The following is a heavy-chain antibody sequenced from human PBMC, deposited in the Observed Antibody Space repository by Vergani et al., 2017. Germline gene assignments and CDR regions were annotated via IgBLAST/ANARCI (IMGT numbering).Heavy chain of an antibody. CDR1: GFTFNHYA. CDR3: AKANPRNSGYDYLYYYHAMDV. Sequence: EVQLLESGGDLVQPGGSLRLSCAASGFTFNHYAMNWVRKAPGKGLEWVSGISGSGVSTYYAGSVKGRFTISRDSSENTLYLQMNSLSAGDTAVYYCAKANPRNSGYDYLYYYHAMDVWGQGTTVTVSS. J-gene: IGHJ6*02. CDR2: ISGSGVST. V-gene: IGHV3-23*01. D-gene: IGHD5-12*01.